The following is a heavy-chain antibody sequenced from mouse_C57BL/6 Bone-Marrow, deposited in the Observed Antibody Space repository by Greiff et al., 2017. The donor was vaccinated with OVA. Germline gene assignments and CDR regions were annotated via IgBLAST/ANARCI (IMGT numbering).Heavy chain of an antibody. D-gene: IGHD4-1*01. Sequence: QVQLQQPGAELVKPGASVKMSCKASGYTFTSYWITWVKQRPGQGLEWIGDIYPGSGSTNYNEKFKSKATLTVDTSSSTAYMQLSSLTSEDSAVYYCARRGANWDAMDYWGQGTSVTVSS. CDR2: IYPGSGST. CDR3: ARRGANWDAMDY. J-gene: IGHJ4*01. V-gene: IGHV1-55*01. CDR1: GYTFTSYW.